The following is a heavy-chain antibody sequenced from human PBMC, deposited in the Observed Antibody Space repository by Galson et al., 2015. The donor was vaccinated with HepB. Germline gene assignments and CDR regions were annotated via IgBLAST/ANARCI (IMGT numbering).Heavy chain of an antibody. D-gene: IGHD6-13*01. V-gene: IGHV2-70*01. CDR1: GFSLSTSGMC. Sequence: PALVKPTQTLTLTCTFSGFSLSTSGMCVSWIRQPPGKALEWLALIDWDDDKYYSTSLKTRLTISKDTSKNQVVLTMTNMDPVDTATYYCARTGQDSGSSWYGYFDYWGQGTLVTVSS. CDR3: ARTGQDSGSSWYGYFDY. CDR2: IDWDDDK. J-gene: IGHJ4*02.